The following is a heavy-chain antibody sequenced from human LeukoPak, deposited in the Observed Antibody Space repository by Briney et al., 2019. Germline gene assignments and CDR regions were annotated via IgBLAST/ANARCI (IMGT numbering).Heavy chain of an antibody. CDR1: GGTFSSYA. J-gene: IGHJ6*04. V-gene: IGHV1-69*13. D-gene: IGHD3-3*01. Sequence: ASVKVSCKASGGTFSSYAISWVRQAPGQGLEWMGRIIPIFGTANYAQKFQGRVTITADESTSTAYMELSSLRSEDTAVYCCALSGAIFGVVITPFVDVWGKGTTVTVSS. CDR2: IIPIFGTA. CDR3: ALSGAIFGVVITPFVDV.